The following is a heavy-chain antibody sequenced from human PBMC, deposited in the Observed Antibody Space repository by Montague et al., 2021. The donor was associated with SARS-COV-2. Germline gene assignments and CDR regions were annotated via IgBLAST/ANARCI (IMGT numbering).Heavy chain of an antibody. Sequence: SETLSLTCSVSGDSITNHYWSWIRQPAGKGLEWIGRMHFTGKTNFSPFLSSRLTMSADTSKNQFSLKLSSVTVADTAVYYCARGTKRVFTYDYDSSGYASDYWGQGTLVTVSS. D-gene: IGHD3-22*01. J-gene: IGHJ4*02. CDR1: GDSITNHY. CDR3: ARGTKRVFTYDYDSSGYASDY. V-gene: IGHV4-4*07. CDR2: MHFTGKT.